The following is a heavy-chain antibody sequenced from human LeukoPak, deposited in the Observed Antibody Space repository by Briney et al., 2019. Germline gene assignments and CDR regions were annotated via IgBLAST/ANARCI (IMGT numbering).Heavy chain of an antibody. CDR3: AKDLGAGQDY. CDR1: GFTFSSFA. CDR2: ISGNGDST. V-gene: IGHV3-23*01. D-gene: IGHD6-19*01. J-gene: IGHJ4*02. Sequence: GGPLRLSCAASGFTFSSFAMSWVRQAPGKGLEWVSSISGNGDSTYYADSVKGRFTISRDNAKNSLFLQMNSLRPEDTALYYCAKDLGAGQDYWGQGTLVTVSS.